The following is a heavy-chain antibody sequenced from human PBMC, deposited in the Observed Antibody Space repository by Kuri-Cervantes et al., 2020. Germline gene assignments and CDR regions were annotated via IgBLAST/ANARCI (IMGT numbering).Heavy chain of an antibody. V-gene: IGHV3-21*01. CDR3: ARDPIAAAVFDY. CDR2: ISSSSSYI. D-gene: IGHD6-13*01. Sequence: GGSLRLSCAASGFTFSSYSMNWVRQAPGKGLEWVSSISSSSSYIYYADSVKGRFTISRDNAKNSLYLQMNSLRAEDTAVYYCARDPIAAAVFDYWGQGTLVTGSS. J-gene: IGHJ4*02. CDR1: GFTFSSYS.